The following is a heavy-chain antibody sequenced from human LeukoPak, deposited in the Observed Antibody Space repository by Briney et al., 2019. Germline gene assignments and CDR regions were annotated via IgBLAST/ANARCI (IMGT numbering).Heavy chain of an antibody. Sequence: GGSLRLSCAASGFTFSTYAMTWVRQAPGKGLEWVSTINVSGGSIYYADSVKGRFTISRDNSKNTLYLQMNSLRTEDTAVYYCAKYGRSGYASGMDVWGQGTTVTVSS. V-gene: IGHV3-23*01. CDR3: AKYGRSGYASGMDV. D-gene: IGHD3-22*01. CDR1: GFTFSTYA. CDR2: INVSGGSI. J-gene: IGHJ6*02.